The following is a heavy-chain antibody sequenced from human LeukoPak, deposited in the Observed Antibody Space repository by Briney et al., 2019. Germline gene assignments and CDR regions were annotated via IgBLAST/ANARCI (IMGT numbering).Heavy chain of an antibody. CDR1: GYTFSDYY. CDR3: ARDGNGGSDY. J-gene: IGHJ4*02. V-gene: IGHV1-2*06. D-gene: IGHD3-16*01. CDR2: INPNSVAT. Sequence: ASVKVSCKPFGYTFSDYYIPWVRQAPGQGLEWMGRINPNSVATDYAQQFQGRVVMSKDTSISTAYMELNSLTYDDMAVYYCARDGNGGSDYWGQGTLVTVSS.